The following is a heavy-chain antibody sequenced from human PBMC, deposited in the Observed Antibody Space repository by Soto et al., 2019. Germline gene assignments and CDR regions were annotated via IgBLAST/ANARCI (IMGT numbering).Heavy chain of an antibody. D-gene: IGHD2-2*01. CDR3: ARDRIVPAAYYFDY. CDR2: ISYDGSNK. Sequence: GGSLRLSCAASGFTFSSYAMHWVRQAPGKGLEWVAVISYDGSNKYYADSVKGRFTISRDNSKNTLYLQMNSLRAEDTAVYYCARDRIVPAAYYFDYWGQGTLVTVSS. J-gene: IGHJ4*02. CDR1: GFTFSSYA. V-gene: IGHV3-30-3*01.